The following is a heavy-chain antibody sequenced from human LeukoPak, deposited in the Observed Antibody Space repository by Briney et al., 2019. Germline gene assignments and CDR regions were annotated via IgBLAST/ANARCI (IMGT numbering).Heavy chain of an antibody. Sequence: SETLSLTCAVYGGSFSGYYWSWIRQPPGKGLEWIGEINHSGSTNYNPSLKSRVTISVDTSKNQFSLKLSSVTAADTAVYYCARRYLGVPAAMPENWGQGTLVTVSS. CDR2: INHSGST. D-gene: IGHD2-2*01. J-gene: IGHJ4*02. CDR1: GGSFSGYY. V-gene: IGHV4-34*01. CDR3: ARRYLGVPAAMPEN.